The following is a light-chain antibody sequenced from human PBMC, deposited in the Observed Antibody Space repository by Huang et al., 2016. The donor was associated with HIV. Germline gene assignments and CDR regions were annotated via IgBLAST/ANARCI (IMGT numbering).Light chain of an antibody. Sequence: DIQMTQSPSSVSASVGDRVTISCRASQGIGAWLAWYQQKPWKAPKLLIYAAFNLQSGVPSRFSGSGSGTDFTLTISSLQPEDFATYFCLQTNSFPLTFGQGTKVEIK. CDR3: LQTNSFPLT. V-gene: IGKV1-12*01. J-gene: IGKJ1*01. CDR1: QGIGAW. CDR2: AAF.